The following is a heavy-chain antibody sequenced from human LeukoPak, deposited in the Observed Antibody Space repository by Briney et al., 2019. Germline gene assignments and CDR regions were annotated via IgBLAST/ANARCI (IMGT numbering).Heavy chain of an antibody. Sequence: GGSLRLSCAASGFTFSDYYMSWVRQAPGKGLEWVSYISSSGSTIYYADSVKGRFTISRDNAKNSLYLQMNSLRAEDTAVYYCARGLDYYGSGSYVDGMDVWGQGTTVTVSS. D-gene: IGHD3-10*01. V-gene: IGHV3-11*01. J-gene: IGHJ6*02. CDR1: GFTFSDYY. CDR2: ISSSGSTI. CDR3: ARGLDYYGSGSYVDGMDV.